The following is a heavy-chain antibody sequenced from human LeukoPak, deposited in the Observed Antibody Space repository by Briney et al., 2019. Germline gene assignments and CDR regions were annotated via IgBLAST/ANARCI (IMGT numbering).Heavy chain of an antibody. CDR2: IIPIFGTA. CDR3: ARDDGSGSYFDHYMDV. CDR1: GYTFTSYG. D-gene: IGHD3-10*01. V-gene: IGHV1-69*13. Sequence: SVKVSCKASGYTFTSYGISWVRQAPGQGLEWMGGIIPIFGTANYAQKFQGRVTITADESTSTAYMELSSLRSEDTAVYYCARDDGSGSYFDHYMDVWGKGTTVTVSS. J-gene: IGHJ6*03.